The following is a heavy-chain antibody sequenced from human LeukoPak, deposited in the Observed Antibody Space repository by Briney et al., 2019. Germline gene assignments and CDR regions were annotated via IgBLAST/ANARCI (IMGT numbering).Heavy chain of an antibody. J-gene: IGHJ6*03. CDR2: ISSSGSTI. Sequence: GGTLRLSCAASGFTFSDYYMSWIRQAPGKGLEWVSYISSSGSTIYYADSVKGRFTISRDNAKNSLYLQMNSLRAEDTAVYYCAREHGYYYYYYMDVWGKGTTVTVSS. CDR3: AREHGYYYYYYMDV. CDR1: GFTFSDYY. V-gene: IGHV3-11*04.